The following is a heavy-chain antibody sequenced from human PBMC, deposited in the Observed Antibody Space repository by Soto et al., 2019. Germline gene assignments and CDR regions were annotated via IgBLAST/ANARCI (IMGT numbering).Heavy chain of an antibody. D-gene: IGHD3-22*01. CDR2: ISGSAINT. Sequence: XGSLRVTCPASGFTFSNCAMSWFRQAPGKGLEWVSAISGSAINTYYADSVRGRFTISRDNSKNTLYLQMNHLRAEDTAVYSCAKGQGYYYDASGYTFDDWGHGTLVTVSS. CDR1: GFTFSNCA. J-gene: IGHJ4*03. V-gene: IGHV3-23*01. CDR3: AKGQGYYYDASGYTFDD.